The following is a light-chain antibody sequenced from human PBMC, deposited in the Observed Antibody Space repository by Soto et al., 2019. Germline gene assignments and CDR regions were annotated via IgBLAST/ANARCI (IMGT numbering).Light chain of an antibody. Sequence: EIVLTQSPGTLSLSPGERATLSCRASQSVSSSYLAWYQQRPGQAPRLIIYGASSRATGIPDRFSGSGSGTDFTLTISRLEPEDFAVYYCQNYGSLTSSTFGQGTKLEIK. J-gene: IGKJ1*01. V-gene: IGKV3-20*01. CDR2: GAS. CDR3: QNYGSLTSST. CDR1: QSVSSSY.